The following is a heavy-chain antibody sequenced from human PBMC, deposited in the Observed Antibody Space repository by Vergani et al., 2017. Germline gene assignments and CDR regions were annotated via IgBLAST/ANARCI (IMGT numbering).Heavy chain of an antibody. J-gene: IGHJ6*03. CDR1: GGSISSGDHC. CDR2: IFYSGTT. D-gene: IGHD6-25*01. Sequence: QVQLQESGPGVVKPSQTLSLTCAVSGGSISSGDHCWTWIRQRPGKGLVWIGYIFYSGTTYDNPYLRSRLTISVDTSQNQFSLKLRSVTAADTAVYYCARVDTQVPATSHFYYMDVWGKGTTVVVSS. V-gene: IGHV4-31*11. CDR3: ARVDTQVPATSHFYYMDV.